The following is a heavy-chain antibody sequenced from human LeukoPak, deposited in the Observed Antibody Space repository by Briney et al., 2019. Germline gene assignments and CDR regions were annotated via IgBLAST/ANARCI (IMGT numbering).Heavy chain of an antibody. CDR1: GFTFSSSW. V-gene: IGHV3-7*04. J-gene: IGHJ5*02. D-gene: IGHD1-1*01. CDR2: INQDGSGK. Sequence: GGSLRLSCAASGFTFSSSWMSWVRQAPGKGLEWVATINQDGSGKYYVDSVKGRFTISRDNAKNSLHLHMSSLRAEDTAVYYCARVKTGTTNWFDPWGQGTLVTGSS. CDR3: ARVKTGTTNWFDP.